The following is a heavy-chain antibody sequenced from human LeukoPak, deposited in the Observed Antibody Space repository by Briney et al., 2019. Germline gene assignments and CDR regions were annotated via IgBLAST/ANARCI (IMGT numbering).Heavy chain of an antibody. V-gene: IGHV4-59*08. CDR1: GGSISSYY. CDR3: AASSGYYYFWFDP. J-gene: IGHJ5*02. CDR2: IYYSGST. Sequence: PSETLSLTCTVSGGSISSYYWSWIRQPPGKGLEWIGYIYYSGSTNYNPSLKSRVTISVDTSKNQFSLKLSSVTAADTAVYYCAASSGYYYFWFDPWGQGTLVTVSS. D-gene: IGHD3-22*01.